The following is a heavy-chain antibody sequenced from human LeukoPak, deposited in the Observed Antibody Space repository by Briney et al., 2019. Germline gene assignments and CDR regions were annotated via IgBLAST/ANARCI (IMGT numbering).Heavy chain of an antibody. Sequence: GGSLRLFCAASRFTFDDYGMSWVRQAPGKGLEWVSSINWKGVSTGYADSVNGRFTISRDNAKNSLYLQMNSLRVEDTALYYCARESYDILTGFLGFDVWGPGTVVTVSS. CDR3: ARESYDILTGFLGFDV. CDR2: INWKGVST. CDR1: RFTFDDYG. V-gene: IGHV3-20*04. J-gene: IGHJ3*01. D-gene: IGHD3-9*01.